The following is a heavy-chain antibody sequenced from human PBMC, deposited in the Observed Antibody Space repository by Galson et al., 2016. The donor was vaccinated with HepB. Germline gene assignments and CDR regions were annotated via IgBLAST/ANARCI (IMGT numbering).Heavy chain of an antibody. CDR1: GLTFSDRY. D-gene: IGHD1-26*01. CDR2: ISSSGGTI. CDR3: ATDLERSGNYYELFDY. Sequence: SLRLSCAASGLTFSDRYMSWIRQAPGKGLEWVSYISSSGGTIYYADSVEGRFTISRDNAKNSLYLQMNSLRVEDTALYYCATDLERSGNYYELFDYWGQGTLVTVSS. J-gene: IGHJ4*02. V-gene: IGHV3-11*01.